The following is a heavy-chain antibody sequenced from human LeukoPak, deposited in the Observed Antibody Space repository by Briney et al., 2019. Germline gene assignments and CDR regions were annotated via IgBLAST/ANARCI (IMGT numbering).Heavy chain of an antibody. CDR1: GYTFTSYG. D-gene: IGHD6-13*01. Sequence: ASVKVSCKASGYTFTSYGISWVRQAPGQGLEGMGWINPNSGGTNYAQKFQGRVTMTRDTSISTAYMELSRLRSDDTAVYYCARDEKQQLVNYYYYYMDVWGKGTTVTVSS. CDR3: ARDEKQQLVNYYYYYMDV. V-gene: IGHV1-2*02. CDR2: INPNSGGT. J-gene: IGHJ6*03.